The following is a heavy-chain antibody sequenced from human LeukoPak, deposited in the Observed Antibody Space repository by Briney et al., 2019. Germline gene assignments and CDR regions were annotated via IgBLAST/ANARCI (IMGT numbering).Heavy chain of an antibody. CDR1: GYTFTELS. CDR2: FDPEDGET. V-gene: IGHV1-24*01. CDR3: ATAPRIYCSSPSCYAFDI. J-gene: IGHJ3*02. Sequence: ASGNVSCKVSGYTFTELSMHWVRQAPGKGLEWMGGFDPEDGETIYAQKFQGRVTMTEDTSTDTAYMELSSLRSEDTAVYYCATAPRIYCSSPSCYAFDIWGQGTMVTVSS. D-gene: IGHD2-2*01.